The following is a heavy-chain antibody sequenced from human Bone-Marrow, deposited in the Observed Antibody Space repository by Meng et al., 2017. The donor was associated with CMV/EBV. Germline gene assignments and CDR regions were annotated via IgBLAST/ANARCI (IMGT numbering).Heavy chain of an antibody. CDR3: ARSKRIAARWD. Sequence: GESLKISCVASGFTFSSHWMTWVRQAPGKGLEWVANIKEDGSEKNYVDSVKGRFTISRDNAKNSLYLQMNSLRAEDTAVYYCARSKRIAARWDWGPGTLVTVSS. D-gene: IGHD6-6*01. CDR1: GFTFSSHW. V-gene: IGHV3-7*01. J-gene: IGHJ4*02. CDR2: IKEDGSEK.